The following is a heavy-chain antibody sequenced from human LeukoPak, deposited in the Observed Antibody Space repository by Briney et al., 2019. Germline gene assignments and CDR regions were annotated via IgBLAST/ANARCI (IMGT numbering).Heavy chain of an antibody. CDR1: GYTFTIYG. CDR3: ARDWQQLGMGARADTTDY. D-gene: IGHD6-13*01. CDR2: ISTYNGNT. Sequence: GASVKVSCKASGYTFTIYGISWVRQAPGQGLEWMGWISTYNGNTNYAQKLQGRVTVTTDTSTSTAYMELRSLRPDDTAVYWCARDWQQLGMGARADTTDYWGQGTLVTVSS. V-gene: IGHV1-18*01. J-gene: IGHJ4*02.